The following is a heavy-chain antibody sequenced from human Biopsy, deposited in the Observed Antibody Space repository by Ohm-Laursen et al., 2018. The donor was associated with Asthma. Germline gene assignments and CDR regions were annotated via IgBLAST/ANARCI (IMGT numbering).Heavy chain of an antibody. CDR1: GFNLTTYS. Sequence: SLRLSCAASGFNLTTYSVSWVRQVPGKGLEWVANIKHDESEKNHVDSLKGRFTISRDNAKNSLYLQMNSLRAEDTAVYYCARTFHFWSPYHAEHYQLWGQGTLVTVSS. V-gene: IGHV3-7*01. D-gene: IGHD3-3*02. CDR3: ARTFHFWSPYHAEHYQL. J-gene: IGHJ1*01. CDR2: IKHDESEK.